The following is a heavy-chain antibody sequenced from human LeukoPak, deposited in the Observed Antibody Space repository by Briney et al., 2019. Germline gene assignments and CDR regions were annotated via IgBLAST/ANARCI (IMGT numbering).Heavy chain of an antibody. CDR3: ATGAAGTQREMWWSNFDY. CDR1: GYTLTELS. V-gene: IGHV1-24*01. Sequence: ASVKVSCKVSGYTLTELSMHWVRQAPGKGLEWMGGFDPEDGETIYAQKFQGRVTMTEDTSTDTAYMELSSLRSEDTAVYHCATGAAGTQREMWWSNFDYWGQGTLVTVSS. CDR2: FDPEDGET. D-gene: IGHD2-21*01. J-gene: IGHJ4*02.